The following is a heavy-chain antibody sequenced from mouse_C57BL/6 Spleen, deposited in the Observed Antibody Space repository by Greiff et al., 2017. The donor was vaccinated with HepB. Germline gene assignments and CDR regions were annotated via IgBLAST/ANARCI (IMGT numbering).Heavy chain of an antibody. J-gene: IGHJ1*03. Sequence: EVHLVESGGGLVKPGGSLKLSCAASGFTFSDYGMHWVRQAPEKGLEWVAYISSGSSTIYYADTVKGRFTISRDNAKNTLFLQMTSLRSEDTAMYYCARLSYYYGSSYWYFDVWGTGTTVTVSS. D-gene: IGHD1-1*01. CDR2: ISSGSSTI. V-gene: IGHV5-17*01. CDR3: ARLSYYYGSSYWYFDV. CDR1: GFTFSDYG.